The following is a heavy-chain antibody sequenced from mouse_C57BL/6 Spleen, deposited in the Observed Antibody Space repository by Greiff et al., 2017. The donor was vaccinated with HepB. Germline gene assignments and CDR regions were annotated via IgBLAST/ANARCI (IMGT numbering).Heavy chain of an antibody. Sequence: EVQLQESEGGLVQPGSSMKLSCTASGFTFSDYYMAWVRQVPEKGLEWVANINYDGSSTYYLDSLKSRFIISRDNAKNILYLQMSSLKSEDTATYYCAKGTAQATGDYYAMDYWGQGTSVTVSS. J-gene: IGHJ4*01. CDR1: GFTFSDYY. CDR3: AKGTAQATGDYYAMDY. D-gene: IGHD3-2*02. V-gene: IGHV5-16*01. CDR2: INYDGSST.